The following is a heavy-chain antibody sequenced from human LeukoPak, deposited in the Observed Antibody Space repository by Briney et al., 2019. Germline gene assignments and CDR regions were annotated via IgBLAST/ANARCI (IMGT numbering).Heavy chain of an antibody. D-gene: IGHD3-22*01. J-gene: IGHJ4*02. CDR2: INPTGGST. CDR1: GYTFPSYF. CDR3: ARDQTTSSGYCDFDY. Sequence: ASVKVSCKASGYTFPSYFMHWVRQAPGQGLEWMGIINPTGGSTTYAQKFQGRVTMTRDTSVSTAYMELSRLRSDDTAVYYCARDQTTSSGYCDFDYWGQGTLVTVSS. V-gene: IGHV1-46*01.